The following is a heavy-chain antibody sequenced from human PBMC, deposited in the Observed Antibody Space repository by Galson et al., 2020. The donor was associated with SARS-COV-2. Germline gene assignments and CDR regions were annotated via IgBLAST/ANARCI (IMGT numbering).Heavy chain of an antibody. J-gene: IGHJ4*02. D-gene: IGHD5-12*01. Sequence: GGSLRLSCEASGFTFSTYIMHWVRQAPGKGLEWVAFISYDRTNIYYADSVKGRFTISRDNSKNTLYLQMSSLRAEDTAIYYCARDPLYSGYDFDYWGQGTLVTVSS. CDR3: ARDPLYSGYDFDY. CDR2: ISYDRTNI. CDR1: GFTFSTYI. V-gene: IGHV3-30*04.